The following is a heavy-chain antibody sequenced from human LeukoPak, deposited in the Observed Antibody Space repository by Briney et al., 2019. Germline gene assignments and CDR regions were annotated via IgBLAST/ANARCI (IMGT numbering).Heavy chain of an antibody. D-gene: IGHD6-6*01. Sequence: SVKVSYKASGGTFSSYAISWVRQAPGQGLEWMGGIIPIFGTANYAQKFQGRVTITTDESTSTAYMELSSLRSEDTAVYYCARHEYSSSSPDYWGQGTLVTVSS. CDR1: GGTFSSYA. CDR3: ARHEYSSSSPDY. V-gene: IGHV1-69*05. J-gene: IGHJ4*02. CDR2: IIPIFGTA.